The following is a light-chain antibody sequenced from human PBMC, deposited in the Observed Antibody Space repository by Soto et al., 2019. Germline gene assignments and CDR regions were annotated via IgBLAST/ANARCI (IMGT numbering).Light chain of an antibody. CDR2: GAS. J-gene: IGKJ3*01. CDR1: QSVSSN. V-gene: IGKV3-15*01. Sequence: EIVMTQSPATLSVSPGERATLSCRASQSVSSNLAWYQQKPGQAPRLLIYGASTRATGIPARFSGSGSGTEFTLTISRLQSEDFAVYYCQQYNNWRFTFGPGTKVDIK. CDR3: QQYNNWRFT.